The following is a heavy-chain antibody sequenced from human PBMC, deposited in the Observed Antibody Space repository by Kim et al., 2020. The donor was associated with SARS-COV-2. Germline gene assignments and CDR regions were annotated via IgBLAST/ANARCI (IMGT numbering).Heavy chain of an antibody. J-gene: IGHJ6*02. Sequence: GGSLRLSCAASGFTFDDYAMHWVRQAPGKGLEWVSLISGDGGSTYYADSVKGRFTISRDNSKNSLYLQINSLRTEDTALYYCAKDMGPLNWNPRYRYYYYYGMDVWGQGTTVTVSS. CDR2: ISGDGGST. CDR3: AKDMGPLNWNPRYRYYYYYGMDV. CDR1: GFTFDDYA. V-gene: IGHV3-43*02. D-gene: IGHD1-1*01.